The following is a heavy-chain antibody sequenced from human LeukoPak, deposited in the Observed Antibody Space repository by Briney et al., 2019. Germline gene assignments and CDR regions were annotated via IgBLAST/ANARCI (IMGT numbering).Heavy chain of an antibody. V-gene: IGHV4-59*01. Sequence: PSETLSLTCTVSGGSISSSYWNWIRQPPGKGLEWLGYIYYSGTTSYNPSLKSRVTISVDTSKNQFSLKLSSVTAADTAVYYCARPGATGAFDIRGQGTMVTVSS. CDR1: GGSISSSY. D-gene: IGHD1-26*01. J-gene: IGHJ3*02. CDR2: IYYSGTT. CDR3: ARPGATGAFDI.